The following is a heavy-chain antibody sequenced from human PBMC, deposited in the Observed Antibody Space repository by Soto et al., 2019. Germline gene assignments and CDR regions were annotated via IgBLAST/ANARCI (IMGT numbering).Heavy chain of an antibody. D-gene: IGHD2-2*01. J-gene: IGHJ6*02. CDR2: ISSSSSYI. V-gene: IGHV3-21*01. Sequence: GGSLRLSCAASGFTFSSYSMNWVRQAPGKGLEWVSSISSSSSYIYYADSVKGRFTISRDNAKNSLYLQMSSLRAEDTAVYYCARDGEDIAVVPASYGMDVWGQGTTVTVSS. CDR3: ARDGEDIAVVPASYGMDV. CDR1: GFTFSSYS.